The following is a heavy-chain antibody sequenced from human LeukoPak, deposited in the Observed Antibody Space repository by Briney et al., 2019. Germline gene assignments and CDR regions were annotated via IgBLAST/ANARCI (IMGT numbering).Heavy chain of an antibody. CDR3: ARDSAGNDY. V-gene: IGHV3-7*01. J-gene: IGHJ4*02. D-gene: IGHD6-13*01. CDR2: VNQDGSEK. Sequence: GGSLRLSCAASGFTFSTYWMSWVGQARGKGVEGVGNVNQDGSEKYYVDSVKGRFTISRDNAKNSLYLQMNSLRAEDTAMYYCARDSAGNDYWGQGTLVTVSS. CDR1: GFTFSTYW.